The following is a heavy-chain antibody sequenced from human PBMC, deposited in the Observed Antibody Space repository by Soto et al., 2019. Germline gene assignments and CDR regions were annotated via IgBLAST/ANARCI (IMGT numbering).Heavy chain of an antibody. CDR1: GGSISSYY. D-gene: IGHD6-19*01. J-gene: IGHJ4*02. CDR3: ARGDGWYSSGWFDY. CDR2: IYYSGST. V-gene: IGHV4-59*01. Sequence: SETLSLTCTVSGGSISSYYWSWIRQPPGKGLEWIGYIYYSGSTNYNPSLKSRFTISVDTSKNQFSLKLSSVTAADTAVYYCARGDGWYSSGWFDYWGQGTLVTVSS.